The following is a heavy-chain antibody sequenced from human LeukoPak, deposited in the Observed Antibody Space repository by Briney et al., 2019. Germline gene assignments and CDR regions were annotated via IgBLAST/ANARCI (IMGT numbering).Heavy chain of an antibody. CDR3: ARDVKATIAVVPDASDI. CDR2: ITSSNTI. CDR1: GFTFSSYS. D-gene: IGHD6-19*01. V-gene: IGHV3-48*02. Sequence: GGSLRLSCEASGFTFSSYSMNWVRQAPGKGLEWISQITSSNTIYYADSVKGRFTISRDNDMNSLFLQMNSLTDEDTAMYYCARDVKATIAVVPDASDIWGQGTMVTVSS. J-gene: IGHJ3*02.